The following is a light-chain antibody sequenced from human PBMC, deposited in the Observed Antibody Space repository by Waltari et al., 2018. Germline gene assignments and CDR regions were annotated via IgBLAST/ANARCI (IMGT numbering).Light chain of an antibody. Sequence: EIVLAQSPDTLSLSPGETATLSCRASQSVGSSDLIWYQQKPGQAPRLLIFATPYRATGIPDRCSGSGSGTGFTLTISRLEPEEVAIYYCQHYGISFPVTFGQGTRLEIK. CDR2: ATP. CDR3: QHYGISFPVT. V-gene: IGKV3-20*01. J-gene: IGKJ5*01. CDR1: QSVGSSD.